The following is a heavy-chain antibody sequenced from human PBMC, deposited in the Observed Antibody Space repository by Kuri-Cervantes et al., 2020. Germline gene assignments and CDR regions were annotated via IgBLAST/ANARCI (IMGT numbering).Heavy chain of an antibody. V-gene: IGHV1-46*01. CDR2: INPSGGST. J-gene: IGHJ3*02. CDR3: ARGYRYYYDSSGYHDAFDI. D-gene: IGHD3-22*01. Sequence: ASVKVSCKASGYTFTSYYMHWVRQAPGQGLEWMGIINPSGGSTIYAQKFQGRVTMTRDTSTSTVYMELSSLRSEDTAVYYCARGYRYYYDSSGYHDAFDIWGQGTMVTVSS. CDR1: GYTFTSYY.